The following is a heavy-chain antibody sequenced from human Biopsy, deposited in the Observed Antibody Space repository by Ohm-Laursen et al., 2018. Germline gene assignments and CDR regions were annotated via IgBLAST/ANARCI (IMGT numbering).Heavy chain of an antibody. J-gene: IGHJ4*02. Sequence: LSCAASEIIFRRFWVYWVRQAPGKGLVWVSRINRDGSSTNYADAVKGRFTISRDNAKNTVFLQMNSLRAEDTAVYYCARAYPPPGRRLVVVAGDFDCWGQGTRVTVSS. CDR2: INRDGSST. D-gene: IGHD2-15*01. CDR1: EIIFRRFW. V-gene: IGHV3-74*01. CDR3: ARAYPPPGRRLVVVAGDFDC.